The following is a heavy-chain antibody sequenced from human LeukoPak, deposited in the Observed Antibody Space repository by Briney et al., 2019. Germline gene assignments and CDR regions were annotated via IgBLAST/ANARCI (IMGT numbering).Heavy chain of an antibody. J-gene: IGHJ4*02. CDR2: ISAYNGNT. CDR3: ARDSYDSSGYYLN. D-gene: IGHD3-22*01. V-gene: IGHV1-18*04. Sequence: ASVKVSCKASGYTFTGYYMHWVRQAPGQGLEWMGWISAYNGNTNYAQKLQGRVTMTTDTSTSTAYMELRSLRSDDTAVYYCARDSYDSSGYYLNWGQGTLVTVSS. CDR1: GYTFTGYY.